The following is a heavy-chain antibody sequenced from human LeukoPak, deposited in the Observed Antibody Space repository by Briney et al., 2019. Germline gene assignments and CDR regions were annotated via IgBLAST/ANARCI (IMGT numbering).Heavy chain of an antibody. Sequence: GGSLRLSCAASEFTFSSYWMSWVRRAPGRGLEWVANIKEDGSDENYLDSVRGRFTISRDNAKNLLYLQMSSLRAEDTAVYYCARERLFSASAFEYWGQGTLVTVSS. CDR3: ARERLFSASAFEY. V-gene: IGHV3-7*05. CDR2: IKEDGSDE. D-gene: IGHD2-15*01. CDR1: EFTFSSYW. J-gene: IGHJ4*02.